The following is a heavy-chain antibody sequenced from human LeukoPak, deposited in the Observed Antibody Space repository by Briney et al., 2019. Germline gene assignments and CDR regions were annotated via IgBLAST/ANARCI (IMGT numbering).Heavy chain of an antibody. Sequence: PGGSLRLSCAASGFTVSSNYMSWVRQAPGKGLEWVSVICSGGSTYYADSVKGRFTISRDNSKNTLYLQMNSLRAEDTAVYYCARMVRGVIIGWFDPWGQGALVTVSS. J-gene: IGHJ5*02. CDR1: GFTVSSNY. D-gene: IGHD3-10*01. CDR3: ARMVRGVIIGWFDP. V-gene: IGHV3-53*01. CDR2: ICSGGST.